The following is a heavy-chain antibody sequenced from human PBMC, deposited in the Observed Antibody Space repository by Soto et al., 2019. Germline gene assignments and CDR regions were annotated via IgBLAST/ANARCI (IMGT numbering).Heavy chain of an antibody. J-gene: IGHJ6*02. CDR3: ARGGDPYYYYYYGMDV. Sequence: PGGSLRLSCAASGFTFSSYAVIWVRQAPGKGPEWISSISGSGSTIYYADSVKGRFTISRDNSKNTLYLQMNSLRAEDTAVYYCARGGDPYYYYYYGMDVWGQGTTVTVSS. CDR2: ISGSGSTI. V-gene: IGHV3-23*01. CDR1: GFTFSSYA. D-gene: IGHD2-21*01.